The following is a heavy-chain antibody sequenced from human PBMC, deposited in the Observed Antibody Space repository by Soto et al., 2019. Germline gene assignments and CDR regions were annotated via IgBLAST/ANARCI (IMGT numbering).Heavy chain of an antibody. CDR1: GYTFTGYY. V-gene: IGHV1-2*02. Sequence: ASVKVSCKASGYTFTGYYMHWVRQAPGQGLEWMGWISPNSGGTNYAQKFQGRVTMTRDTSISTAYMDLSRLRSDDTAVYYCAREESRDGYNEDFDYWGQGTLVTVPQ. J-gene: IGHJ4*02. CDR3: AREESRDGYNEDFDY. CDR2: ISPNSGGT. D-gene: IGHD5-12*01.